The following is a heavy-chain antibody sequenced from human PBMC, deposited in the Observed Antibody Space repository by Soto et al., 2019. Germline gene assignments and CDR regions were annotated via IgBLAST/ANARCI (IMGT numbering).Heavy chain of an antibody. CDR3: AKEGIAAPPLYYDYGMDV. V-gene: IGHV3-23*01. D-gene: IGHD6-13*01. Sequence: GGSLRLSCAASGFTFSSYAMSWVRQAPGKGLEWVSAISGSGGSTYYADSVKGRFTISRDNSKNTLYLQMNSLRAEDTAVYYCAKEGIAAPPLYYDYGMDVWGQGTTVTVSS. CDR2: ISGSGGST. J-gene: IGHJ6*02. CDR1: GFTFSSYA.